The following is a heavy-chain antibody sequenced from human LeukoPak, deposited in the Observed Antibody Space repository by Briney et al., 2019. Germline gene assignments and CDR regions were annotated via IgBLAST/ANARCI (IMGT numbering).Heavy chain of an antibody. V-gene: IGHV4-59*08. D-gene: IGHD4-17*01. Sequence: SETLSLTCAVYGGSFSGYYWSWIRQPPGKGLEWIGYIYYSGSTNYNPSLKSRVTISVDTSKNQFSLKLSSVTAADTAVYYCARQYYGDVFDYWGQETLVTVSS. CDR2: IYYSGST. CDR1: GGSFSGYY. J-gene: IGHJ4*02. CDR3: ARQYYGDVFDY.